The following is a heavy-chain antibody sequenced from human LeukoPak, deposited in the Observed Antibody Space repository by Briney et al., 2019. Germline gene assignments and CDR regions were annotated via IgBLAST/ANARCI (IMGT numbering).Heavy chain of an antibody. D-gene: IGHD3-10*01. J-gene: IGHJ4*02. CDR1: GFTFSSYA. V-gene: IGHV3-30*04. CDR2: ISYDGSNK. Sequence: GGSLRLSCAASGFTFSSYAMHWVRQAPGKGLEWVAVISYDGSNKYYADSVKGRFTISRDNSKNTLYLQMNSLRAEDTAVYYCAKDRGPYYYGSGSYYAFDYWGQGTLVTVSS. CDR3: AKDRGPYYYGSGSYYAFDY.